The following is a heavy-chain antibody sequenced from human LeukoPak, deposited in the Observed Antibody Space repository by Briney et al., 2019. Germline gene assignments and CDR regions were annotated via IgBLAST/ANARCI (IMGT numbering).Heavy chain of an antibody. CDR2: ISYDGSNK. CDR1: GFTFSDYG. Sequence: GRSLRLSCAASGFTFSDYGMHWVRQAPGKGLEWVAVISYDGSNKYYADSVKGRFTISRDNSKNTLYLQMNSLRAEDTAVYYCAKDRITMVRGVPYFDYWGQGTLVTVSS. V-gene: IGHV3-30*18. D-gene: IGHD3-10*01. CDR3: AKDRITMVRGVPYFDY. J-gene: IGHJ4*02.